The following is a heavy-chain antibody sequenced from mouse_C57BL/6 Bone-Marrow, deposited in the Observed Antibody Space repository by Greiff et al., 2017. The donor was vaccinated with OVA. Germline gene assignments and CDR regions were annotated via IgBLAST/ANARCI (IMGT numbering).Heavy chain of an antibody. CDR3: ARVYYYGVTLAY. CDR1: GYTFTDYN. J-gene: IGHJ3*01. D-gene: IGHD1-1*01. Sequence: VQLQQSGPELVKPGASVKIPCKASGYTFTDYNMDWVKQSHGKSLEWIGDINPNNGGTIYNQKFKGKATLTVDKSSSTAYMELRSLTSEDTAVYYCARVYYYGVTLAYWGQGTLVTVSA. V-gene: IGHV1-18*01. CDR2: INPNNGGT.